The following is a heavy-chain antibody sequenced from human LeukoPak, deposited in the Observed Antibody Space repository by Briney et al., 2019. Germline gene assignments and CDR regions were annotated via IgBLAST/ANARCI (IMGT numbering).Heavy chain of an antibody. CDR3: AREAGYSSGYGYFDS. Sequence: GGSLRLSCAASGFTFSSYNISWVRQAPGKGLEWVSIVYTGGSKYYADSVKGTFTNSRDNSKNPLYLQTNRLSAEDTAVYYCAREAGYSSGYGYFDSWGQGTLVTVSS. CDR1: GFTFSSYN. CDR2: VYTGGSK. D-gene: IGHD5-18*01. J-gene: IGHJ4*02. V-gene: IGHV3-66*01.